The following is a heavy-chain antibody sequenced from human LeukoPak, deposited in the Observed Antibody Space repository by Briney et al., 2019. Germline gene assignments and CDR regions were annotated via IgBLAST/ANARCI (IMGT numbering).Heavy chain of an antibody. J-gene: IGHJ4*02. V-gene: IGHV4-30-4*07. Sequence: SETLSLTCAVSGGSISSGGYSWSWIRQPPGKGLEWIGYIYYSGSTYYNPSLKSRVTISVDTSKNQFSLKLSSVTAADTAVYYCARGTKPEPTVTRQVYYFDYWGQGTLVTVSS. D-gene: IGHD4-17*01. CDR2: IYYSGST. CDR1: GGSISSGGYS. CDR3: ARGTKPEPTVTRQVYYFDY.